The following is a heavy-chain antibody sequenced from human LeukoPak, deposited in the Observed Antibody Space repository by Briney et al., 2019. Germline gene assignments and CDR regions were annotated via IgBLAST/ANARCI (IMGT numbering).Heavy chain of an antibody. Sequence: ASETLSLTCNVSGYSISSGYYCAWIRQSPGKGLEWIGSIYHSGSTYYNPSLKSRVTMSVDTSKKQFSLNLSSVTAADTAVYYCATTPREYSSTWYYFDYWGQGILVTVSS. J-gene: IGHJ4*02. CDR1: GYSISSGYY. CDR2: IYHSGST. CDR3: ATTPREYSSTWYYFDY. D-gene: IGHD6-13*01. V-gene: IGHV4-38-2*02.